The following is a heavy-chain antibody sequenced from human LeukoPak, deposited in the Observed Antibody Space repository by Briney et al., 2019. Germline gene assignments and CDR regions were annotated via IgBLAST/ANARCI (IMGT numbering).Heavy chain of an antibody. D-gene: IGHD1-26*01. CDR1: GFVFDTHD. V-gene: IGHV3-30*02. CDR2: IRSDGYHT. J-gene: IGHJ4*02. CDR3: AKPSGSGVDY. Sequence: GGSLRLSCGASGFVFDTHDMHWVRQAPGKGLEWVAFIRSDGYHTYYADSVKGRFTITRDNSRNTLYLQMNSLRLEDMAVYYCAKPSGSGVDYWGRGTRVTVSS.